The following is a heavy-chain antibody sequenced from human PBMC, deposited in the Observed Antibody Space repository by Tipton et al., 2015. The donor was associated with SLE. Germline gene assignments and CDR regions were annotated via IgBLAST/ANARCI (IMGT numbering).Heavy chain of an antibody. CDR3: ARGSVNWNYGSGYGMDV. J-gene: IGHJ6*02. CDR1: GGSISSGGYY. V-gene: IGHV4-31*03. Sequence: TLSLTCTVSGGSISSGGYYWSWIRQHPGKGLEWIGYIYYSGSTYYNPSLKSRVTISVDTSKNQFSLKLSSVTAADTAVYYCARGSVNWNYGSGYGMDVWGQGTRVTVSS. CDR2: IYYSGST. D-gene: IGHD1-7*01.